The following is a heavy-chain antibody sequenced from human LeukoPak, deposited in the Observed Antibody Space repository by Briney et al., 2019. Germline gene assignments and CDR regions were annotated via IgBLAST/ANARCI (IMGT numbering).Heavy chain of an antibody. CDR2: IYSGGST. V-gene: IGHV3-66*01. D-gene: IGHD6-13*01. CDR3: ARDRVRYSSSFYYYGMDV. J-gene: IGHJ6*02. Sequence: GGSLRLSCAASGFTVSSNYMSWVRQAPGKGLEWVSVIYSGGSTYYADFVKGRFTISRGNSKNTLYLQMNSLRAEDTAVYYCARDRVRYSSSFYYYGMDVWGQGTTVTVSS. CDR1: GFTVSSNY.